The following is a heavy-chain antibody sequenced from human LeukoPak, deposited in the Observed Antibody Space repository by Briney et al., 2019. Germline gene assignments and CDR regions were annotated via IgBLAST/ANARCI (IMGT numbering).Heavy chain of an antibody. CDR3: AQWAAVRGFITPLDY. J-gene: IGHJ4*02. V-gene: IGHV3-30*03. Sequence: GGSLRLSCEASGFTFSNYGMHWVRQAPGKGLEWVAFISYDESNKYYVDAVKGRFTISRDNSKNTLFLQMNSLRPEDTAVYYCAQWAAVRGFITPLDYWGQGTLATVSS. D-gene: IGHD3-10*01. CDR2: ISYDESNK. CDR1: GFTFSNYG.